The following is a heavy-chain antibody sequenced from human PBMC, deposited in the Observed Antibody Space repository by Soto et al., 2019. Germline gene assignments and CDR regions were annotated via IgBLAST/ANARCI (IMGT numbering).Heavy chain of an antibody. V-gene: IGHV4-59*08. CDR1: GGSISSYY. CDR2: IYYSGST. CDR3: ARLVAVRWFDP. Sequence: SETLSLTCTVSGGSISSYYWSWIWQPPGKGLEWIGYIYYSGSTNYNPSLKSRVTISVDTSKNQFSLKLSSVTAADTAVYYCARLVAVRWFDPWGQGTLVTVS. D-gene: IGHD3-22*01. J-gene: IGHJ5*02.